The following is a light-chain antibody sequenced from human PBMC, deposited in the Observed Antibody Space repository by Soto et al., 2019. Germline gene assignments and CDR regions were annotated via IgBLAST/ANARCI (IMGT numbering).Light chain of an antibody. V-gene: IGLV1-40*01. Sequence: QSVLTQPPSISGAPGQSITISCTGSSANIGAGYDVHWYQQFPGTAPKLLIHGNNDRPSGVSDRFSASKSGTSASLAITGLQAEDEADYYCQSYDSSLRVYVVFGGGTKVTAL. CDR1: SANIGAGYD. CDR3: QSYDSSLRVYVV. CDR2: GNN. J-gene: IGLJ2*01.